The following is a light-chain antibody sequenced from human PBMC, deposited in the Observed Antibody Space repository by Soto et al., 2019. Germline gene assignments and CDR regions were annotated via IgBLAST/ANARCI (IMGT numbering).Light chain of an antibody. V-gene: IGKV1-5*03. Sequence: DIQMTQSPSTLSASVGDRVTITCRASQSVNSWLAWFQQKPGKAPKLLISQASILESGVPSRFSGSGSETEFTLTISSLQPNDFATYYCQQYNTYSRTFGPGTKVEIK. CDR1: QSVNSW. CDR3: QQYNTYSRT. CDR2: QAS. J-gene: IGKJ1*01.